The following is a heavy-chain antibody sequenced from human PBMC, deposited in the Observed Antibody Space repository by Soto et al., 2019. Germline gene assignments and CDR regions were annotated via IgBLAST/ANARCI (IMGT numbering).Heavy chain of an antibody. CDR1: GVTFNSYG. D-gene: IGHD6-13*01. V-gene: IGHV3-30*18. CDR2: ISYDGSNK. Sequence: QVQLVESGGGVVQPGRSLRLSCAASGVTFNSYGMHWVRQAPGKGLEWVAVISYDGSNKDYADSVKGRFTVSRDNFKNTLYLQMNSLRAEDTALYYCAKERFREQQLALKDYWGQGTLVTVSS. J-gene: IGHJ4*02. CDR3: AKERFREQQLALKDY.